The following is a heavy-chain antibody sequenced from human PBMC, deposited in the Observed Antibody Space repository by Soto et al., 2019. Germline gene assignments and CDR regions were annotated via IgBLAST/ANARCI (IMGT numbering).Heavy chain of an antibody. CDR2: VFYSGST. CDR3: ARLRAGEMATISHYYHPYGLDV. D-gene: IGHD5-12*01. V-gene: IGHV4-59*08. CDR1: GGSISSYY. Sequence: SETLSLTYTVSGGSISSYYWHWIRQPPGKGLEWIGYVFYSGSTNYNPSLKSRVTISVDTSKNQFSLKLSSVTAADTAVYYCARLRAGEMATISHYYHPYGLDVPGQGTTVTVSS. J-gene: IGHJ6*02.